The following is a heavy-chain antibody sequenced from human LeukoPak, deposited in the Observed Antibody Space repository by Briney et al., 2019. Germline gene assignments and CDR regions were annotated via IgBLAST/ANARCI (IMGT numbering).Heavy chain of an antibody. J-gene: IGHJ4*02. CDR3: ARLYQHDSSTYRPVDY. V-gene: IGHV3-7*01. CDR2: IKQDGSET. D-gene: IGHD3-22*01. CDR1: GFIFSNYW. Sequence: GGSLRLSCATSGFIFSNYWMNWVRQAPGKGLEWAANIKQDGSETYYVDSVKGRFTISRDDAKNSLYLQMNSLRAEDTAVYYGARLYQHDSSTYRPVDYWGQGTLVSVSS.